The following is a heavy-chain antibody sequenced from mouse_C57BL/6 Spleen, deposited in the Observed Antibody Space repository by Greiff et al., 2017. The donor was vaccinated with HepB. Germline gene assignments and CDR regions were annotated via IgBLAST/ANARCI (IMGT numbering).Heavy chain of an antibody. CDR3: ARRGFYDYFYWYFDV. CDR2: IYPSDSET. J-gene: IGHJ1*03. V-gene: IGHV1-61*01. CDR1: GYTFTSYW. D-gene: IGHD2-4*01. Sequence: QVQLKQPGAELVRPGSSVKLSCKASGYTFTSYWMDWVKQRPGQGLEWIGNIYPSDSETHYNQKFKDKATLTVDKSSSTAYMQLSSLTSEDSAVYYCARRGFYDYFYWYFDVWGTGTTVTVSS.